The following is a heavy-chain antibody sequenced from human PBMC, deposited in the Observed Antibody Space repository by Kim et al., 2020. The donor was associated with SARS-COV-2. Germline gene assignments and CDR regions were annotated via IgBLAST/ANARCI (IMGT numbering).Heavy chain of an antibody. CDR2: IRSKPNNYAT. J-gene: IGHJ3*02. CDR3: TRVNPIAGGWYDAFDI. Sequence: GGSLRLSCAASGFTFSGSTMHWVRQASGKGLEWVGRIRSKPNNYATAYAASVKGRFTISRDDSKNTAYLQMSSLKTEDTAAYYCTRVNPIAGGWYDAFDIWGQGTMVTVSS. D-gene: IGHD6-19*01. V-gene: IGHV3-73*01. CDR1: GFTFSGST.